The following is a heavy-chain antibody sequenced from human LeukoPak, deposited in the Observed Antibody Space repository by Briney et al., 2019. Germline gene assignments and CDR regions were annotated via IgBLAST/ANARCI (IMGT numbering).Heavy chain of an antibody. D-gene: IGHD3-10*01. J-gene: IGHJ2*01. CDR2: IRSKAYGGTT. CDR3: TRPDLRETLPPDHWYFDL. CDR1: GFTFGDYA. V-gene: IGHV3-49*03. Sequence: GRSLRLSCTASGFTFGDYAMSWFRQAPGKGLEWVGFIRSKAYGGTTEYAASVKGRFTISRDDSKSIAYLQMNSLKTEDTAVYYCTRPDLRETLPPDHWYFDLWGRGTLVTVSS.